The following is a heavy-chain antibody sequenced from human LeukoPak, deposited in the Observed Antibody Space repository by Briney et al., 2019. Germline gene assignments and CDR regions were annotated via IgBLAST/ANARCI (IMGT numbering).Heavy chain of an antibody. CDR3: ARTYYFDSSGYFGAFDI. Sequence: PSQTLSLTCTVSGDSISTYYWSWIRQPPGKGLEWIGYIYYSGSTNYNPSLNSRVTISVDTSKNQFSLNLSSVTAADTAVYYCARTYYFDSSGYFGAFDIWGQGTMVTVSS. V-gene: IGHV4-59*01. D-gene: IGHD3-22*01. CDR2: IYYSGST. CDR1: GDSISTYY. J-gene: IGHJ3*02.